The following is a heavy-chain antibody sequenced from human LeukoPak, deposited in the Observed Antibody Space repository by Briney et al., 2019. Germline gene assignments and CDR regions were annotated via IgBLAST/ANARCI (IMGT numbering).Heavy chain of an antibody. CDR1: GYIFTNYY. CDR2: INPSDGST. Sequence: ASVKVSCKASGYIFTNYYMHWVRQAPGQGLEWMGIINPSDGSTSYAQKFQGRVTMTRDTSTSTVYMELSSLRSDDTAVYYCARDDSSGWPMTFDPWGQGTLVTVSS. J-gene: IGHJ5*02. CDR3: ARDDSSGWPMTFDP. D-gene: IGHD6-25*01. V-gene: IGHV1-46*01.